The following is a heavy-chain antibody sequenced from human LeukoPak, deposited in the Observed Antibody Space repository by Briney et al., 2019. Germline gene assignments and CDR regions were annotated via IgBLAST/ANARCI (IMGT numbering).Heavy chain of an antibody. V-gene: IGHV3-23*01. CDR3: AKDLGWELPAEAF. CDR2: IYGSGVSI. J-gene: IGHJ4*02. Sequence: GGSLRLSCVASGFTFKNYVMNWVRQAPGKGLEWLATIYGSGVSISYADSVKGRFTISRDNSNNTLYLQMNSLRAEDTAMYYCAKDLGWELPAEAFWGQGILVTVSS. D-gene: IGHD1-26*01. CDR1: GFTFKNYV.